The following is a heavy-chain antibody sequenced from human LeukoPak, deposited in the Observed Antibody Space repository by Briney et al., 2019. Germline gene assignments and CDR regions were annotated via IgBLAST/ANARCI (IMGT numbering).Heavy chain of an antibody. D-gene: IGHD6-19*01. Sequence: ASVKVSCKASGYIFTSYDMYWVRQAPGQGLEWMGIINSSGGSTNYAQKFQGRVTMTRDTSTSTVYMELSSLRSEDTAVYYCARFAVHRRLTVAGQFGLDYWGQGTLVTVSS. CDR3: ARFAVHRRLTVAGQFGLDY. V-gene: IGHV1-46*01. CDR2: INSSGGST. CDR1: GYIFTSYD. J-gene: IGHJ4*02.